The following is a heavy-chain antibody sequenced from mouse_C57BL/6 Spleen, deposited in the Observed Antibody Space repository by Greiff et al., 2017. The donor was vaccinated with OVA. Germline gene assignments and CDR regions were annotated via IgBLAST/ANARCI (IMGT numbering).Heavy chain of an antibody. CDR2: INPGSGGT. D-gene: IGHD2-3*01. V-gene: IGHV1-54*01. J-gene: IGHJ2*01. Sequence: QVQLQQSGAELVRPGTSVKVSCKASGYAFTNYLIEWVKQRPGQGLEWIGVINPGSGGTNYNEKFKGKATLTADKSSSTAYMQLSSLTSEDSAVYCCARSIDDGYGYWGQGTTLTVSS. CDR1: GYAFTNYL. CDR3: ARSIDDGYGY.